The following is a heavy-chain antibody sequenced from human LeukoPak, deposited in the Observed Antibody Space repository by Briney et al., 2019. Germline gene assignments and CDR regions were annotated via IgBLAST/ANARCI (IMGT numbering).Heavy chain of an antibody. V-gene: IGHV5-51*01. CDR2: IYPGDSDT. Sequence: GESLKISCEGSAYFFTTYWFGCARQMPGKGLEWMGFIYPGDSDTRYSPSFQGQVTISADKSISTAYLQWSSLRASDTAIYYCARAYRTDWVFDIWGQGTMVTVSS. D-gene: IGHD2-21*01. J-gene: IGHJ3*02. CDR1: AYFFTTYW. CDR3: ARAYRTDWVFDI.